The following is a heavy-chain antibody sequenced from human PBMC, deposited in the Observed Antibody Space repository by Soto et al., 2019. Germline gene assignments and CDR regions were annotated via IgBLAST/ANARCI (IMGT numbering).Heavy chain of an antibody. CDR2: IWYDGSNQ. CDR1: GFTFSSYG. CDR3: ARGGDGYNAAFDY. Sequence: QVQLVESGGGVVQPGRSLRLSCAASGFTFSSYGMHWVRQAPGKGLEWVALIWYDGSNQYYTDSVKGRFTISRDNSKNTLYLQMNSLRAEDTAVYYCARGGDGYNAAFDYWGQGTLVTVSS. D-gene: IGHD5-12*01. V-gene: IGHV3-33*01. J-gene: IGHJ4*02.